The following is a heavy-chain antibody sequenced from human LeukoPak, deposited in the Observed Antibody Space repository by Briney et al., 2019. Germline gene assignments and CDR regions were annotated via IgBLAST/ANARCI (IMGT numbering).Heavy chain of an antibody. J-gene: IGHJ4*02. D-gene: IGHD4-17*01. CDR2: ISYDGSNK. Sequence: GSLRLSCAASGFTFSSYGMHWVRQAPGKGLERVAVISYDGSNKYYADSVKGRFTISRDNSKNTLYLQMNSLRAEDTAVYYCAKDKTVKKIRAVFDYWGQGTLVTVSS. CDR1: GFTFSSYG. V-gene: IGHV3-30*18. CDR3: AKDKTVKKIRAVFDY.